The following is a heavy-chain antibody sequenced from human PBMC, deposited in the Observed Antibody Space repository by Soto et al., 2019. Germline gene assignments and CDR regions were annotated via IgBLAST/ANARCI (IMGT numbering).Heavy chain of an antibody. CDR1: GFTFGDYA. V-gene: IGHV3-49*03. CDR2: IRSKAYGGTT. J-gene: IGHJ4*02. Sequence: GGSLRLSCTASGFTFGDYAMSWFRQAPGKGLEWVGFIRSKAYGGTTEYAASVKGRFTISRDDSKSIAYLQMNSLKTEDTAVYYCTREALLLWFGESPFDYWGQGTLVTVSS. CDR3: TREALLLWFGESPFDY. D-gene: IGHD3-10*01.